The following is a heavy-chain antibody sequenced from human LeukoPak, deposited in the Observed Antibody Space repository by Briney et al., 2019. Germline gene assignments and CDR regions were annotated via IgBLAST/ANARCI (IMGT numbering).Heavy chain of an antibody. CDR3: AKDLTGNYRAYFDY. V-gene: IGHV3-74*01. CDR2: INSDGSST. J-gene: IGHJ4*02. D-gene: IGHD1-7*01. CDR1: GFTFSSYW. Sequence: GGSLRLSCAASGFTFSSYWMHWVRQAPGKGLVWVSRINSDGSSTSYADSVKGRFTVSRDNSKNTLYLQMNSLTAEDTAVYYCAKDLTGNYRAYFDYWGQGTLVTVSS.